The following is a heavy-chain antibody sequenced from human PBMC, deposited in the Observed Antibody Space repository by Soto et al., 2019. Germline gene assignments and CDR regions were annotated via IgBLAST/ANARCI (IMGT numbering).Heavy chain of an antibody. J-gene: IGHJ6*02. CDR1: GFSFSSFT. CDR2: IDTSSTYI. Sequence: EVQLLESGGGLVKPWGSLRLSCAASGFSFSSFTMNWARQAPVKGLEWVSSIDTSSTYIYYADSVTGRFTISRDNAKKSVYLQMPSLSAEDTAVYYCARETGSYNRNDGLMDVWGQGTTVTVSS. CDR3: ARETGSYNRNDGLMDV. V-gene: IGHV3-21*02. D-gene: IGHD1-20*01.